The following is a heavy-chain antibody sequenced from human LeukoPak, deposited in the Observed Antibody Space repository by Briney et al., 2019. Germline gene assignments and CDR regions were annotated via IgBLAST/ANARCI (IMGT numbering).Heavy chain of an antibody. J-gene: IGHJ4*02. CDR2: ISWSSGSI. CDR3: TRVGYIDEGIDY. V-gene: IGHV3-9*01. Sequence: GGSLRLSCAASGFTFDDYAMHWARQAPGKGLEWVSGISWSSGSIGYADSVKGRFTISRDNAKNSLYLQMNSLRAEDTAIYYCTRVGYIDEGIDYWGQGTLVTVSS. D-gene: IGHD5-24*01. CDR1: GFTFDDYA.